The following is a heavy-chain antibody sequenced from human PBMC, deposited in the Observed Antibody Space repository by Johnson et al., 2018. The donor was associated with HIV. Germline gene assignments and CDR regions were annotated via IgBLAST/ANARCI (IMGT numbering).Heavy chain of an antibody. J-gene: IGHJ3*01. CDR2: ISYDGSNT. V-gene: IGHV3-30*18. Sequence: QVQLVESGGGVVQPGRSLRLSCAASGFTFSSYGMHWVRQAPGKGLDWVALISYDGSNTYYADSVKGRFTTSRDNSKNTLYLQRNSLRAEDTAMYYCAKGRMGASGSYNVWGQGTMVTVSA. CDR3: AKGRMGASGSYNV. D-gene: IGHD1-26*01. CDR1: GFTFSSYG.